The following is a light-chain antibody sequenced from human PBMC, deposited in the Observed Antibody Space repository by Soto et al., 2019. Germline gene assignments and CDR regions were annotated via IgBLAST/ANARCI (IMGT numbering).Light chain of an antibody. Sequence: EIVLTQSPGTLSLSPGGIATLSFSASQSVTSRYLAWYQQKPGQAPRFLIFDASNRATGVPARFSGSGSGTDFTLTISSLEPEDFAVYYCQQRDTWPITFGQGTRLEI. CDR3: QQRDTWPIT. CDR1: QSVTSRY. J-gene: IGKJ5*01. V-gene: IGKV3D-20*02. CDR2: DAS.